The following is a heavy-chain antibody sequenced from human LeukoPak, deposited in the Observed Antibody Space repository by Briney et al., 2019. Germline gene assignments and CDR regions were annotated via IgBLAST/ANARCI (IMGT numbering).Heavy chain of an antibody. J-gene: IGHJ6*02. CDR1: GFTFSSYA. CDR3: AKDMVEGLDSSGWYYYYGMDV. V-gene: IGHV3-30*04. D-gene: IGHD6-19*01. CDR2: ISYDGSNK. Sequence: PGRSLRLSCAASGFTFSSYAMHWVRQAPGKGLEWVAVISYDGSNKYYADSVKGRFTISRDNSKNTLYLQMNSLRAEDTAVYYCAKDMVEGLDSSGWYYYYGMDVWGQGTTVTVSS.